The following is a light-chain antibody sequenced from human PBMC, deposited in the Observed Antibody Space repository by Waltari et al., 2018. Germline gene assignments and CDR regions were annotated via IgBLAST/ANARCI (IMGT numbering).Light chain of an antibody. CDR2: TNS. CDR1: SSNIGSNY. Sequence: QSVLTQPPSASGPPGQRVTISCSGSSSNIGSNYVYWYQQLPGTAPKLLIDTNSERPSGVPDRFSGSKSGTSASLAISGLRSEDEGDYFCAAWDDRLTVVVFGGGTKLTVL. CDR3: AAWDDRLTVVV. J-gene: IGLJ2*01. V-gene: IGLV1-47*01.